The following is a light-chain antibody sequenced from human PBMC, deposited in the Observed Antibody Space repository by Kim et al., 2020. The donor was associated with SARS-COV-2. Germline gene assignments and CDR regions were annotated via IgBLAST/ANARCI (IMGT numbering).Light chain of an antibody. CDR2: AAS. CDR3: QQRHTAPLLT. CDR1: QSISTY. V-gene: IGKV1-39*01. J-gene: IGKJ4*01. Sequence: DIQMTQSPSSLAASVGDRVTIACRASQSISTYLNWYQQKPGKAPKLLIYAASRLQSGVPSRFSGSGSGTDFTLTISSLQPEDFATYYCQQRHTAPLLTFGGGTKVDIK.